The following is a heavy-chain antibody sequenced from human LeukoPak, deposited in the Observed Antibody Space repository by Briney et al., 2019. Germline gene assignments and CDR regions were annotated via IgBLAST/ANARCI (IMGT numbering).Heavy chain of an antibody. CDR3: AKLGYSSSWYANDGMDV. Sequence: PGGSLRLSCAASGFTFSSYAMSWVRQAPGKGLEWVSAISGSGGSTYYADSVKGRFTISRDNSKNTLYLQMNSLRAEDTAVYYCAKLGYSSSWYANDGMDVWGQGTTVLVSS. V-gene: IGHV3-23*01. D-gene: IGHD6-13*01. CDR2: ISGSGGST. J-gene: IGHJ6*02. CDR1: GFTFSSYA.